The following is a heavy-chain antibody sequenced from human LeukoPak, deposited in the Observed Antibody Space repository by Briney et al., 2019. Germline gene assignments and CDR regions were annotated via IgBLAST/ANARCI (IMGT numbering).Heavy chain of an antibody. CDR1: GGTFSGYA. Sequence: SVKVSCKASGGTFSGYAISWVRQAPGQGLEWMGGIIPIFGTANYAQKFQGRVTITADKSTSTAYMELSSLRSEDTAVYYCARARGWDDILTGYDLGFRPPGYYYYGMDVWGKGTTVTVSS. CDR3: ARARGWDDILTGYDLGFRPPGYYYYGMDV. J-gene: IGHJ6*04. D-gene: IGHD3-9*01. CDR2: IIPIFGTA. V-gene: IGHV1-69*06.